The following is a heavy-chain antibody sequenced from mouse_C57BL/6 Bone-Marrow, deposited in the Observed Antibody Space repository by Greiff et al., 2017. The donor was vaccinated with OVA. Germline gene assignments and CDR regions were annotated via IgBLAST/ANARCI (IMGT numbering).Heavy chain of an antibody. V-gene: IGHV1-82*01. CDR1: GYAFSSSW. CDR3: AREGDLLNAMDY. CDR2: IYPGDGDT. Sequence: QVQLKQSGPELVKPGASVKISCRASGYAFSSSWMNWVKQRPGKGLEWIGRIYPGDGDTNYNGKFKGKATLTADKSSRTAYMQLSSLTSEDSAVYFCAREGDLLNAMDYWGQGTSVTVSS. J-gene: IGHJ4*01.